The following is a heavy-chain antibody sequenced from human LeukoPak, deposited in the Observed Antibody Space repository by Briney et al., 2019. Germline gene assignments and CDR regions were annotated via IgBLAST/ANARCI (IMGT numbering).Heavy chain of an antibody. CDR2: ISYDGSNK. D-gene: IGHD2-2*02. V-gene: IGHV3-30*04. Sequence: GGSLRLSCAASGFTFSSYAMHWVRQAPGKGLEWAAVISYDGSNKYYADSVKGRFTISRDNSKNTLYLQMNSLRAEDTAVYYCARDPPSRYCSSTSCYSYYYGMDVWGQGTTVTVSS. CDR1: GFTFSSYA. CDR3: ARDPPSRYCSSTSCYSYYYGMDV. J-gene: IGHJ6*02.